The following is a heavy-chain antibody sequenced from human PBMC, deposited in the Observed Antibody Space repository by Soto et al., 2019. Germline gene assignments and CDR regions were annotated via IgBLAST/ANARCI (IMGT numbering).Heavy chain of an antibody. CDR3: ARDNHYDILTGYYLKYNWFDP. Sequence: SSETLSLTCTVSGGSISSYYWSWIRQPPGKGLEWIGYIYYSGSTNYNPSIKSRVTISVDTSKNQFSLKLSSVTAADTAVYYCARDNHYDILTGYYLKYNWFDPWGQGTLVTVSS. CDR1: GGSISSYY. CDR2: IYYSGST. J-gene: IGHJ5*02. V-gene: IGHV4-59*01. D-gene: IGHD3-9*01.